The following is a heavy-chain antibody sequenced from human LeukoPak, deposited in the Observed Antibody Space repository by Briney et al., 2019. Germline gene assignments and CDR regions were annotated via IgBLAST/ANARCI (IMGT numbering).Heavy chain of an antibody. V-gene: IGHV3-9*01. J-gene: IGHJ4*02. CDR2: IIWNSGSI. CDR1: GLTLDVYA. Sequence: GGCLRLSCAASGLTLDVYAMHWVRHPPREGLEWVSAIIWNSGSISYADSVEGRFTISRDNAKNPPYLQMNSVLTEHTALHFCANGHTQGLGASYLDYWGQGTLVTVSS. CDR3: ANGHTQGLGASYLDY. D-gene: IGHD3-16*01.